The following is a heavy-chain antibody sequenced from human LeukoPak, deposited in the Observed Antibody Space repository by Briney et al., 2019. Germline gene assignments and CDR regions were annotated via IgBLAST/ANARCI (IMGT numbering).Heavy chain of an antibody. CDR2: INPSGGST. Sequence: ASVKVSCKASGYTFTSYYMHWVRQAPGQGLEWMGIINPSGGSTSYAQKFQGRVTMTRDTSTSTVYMELSSLRSEDTAVYYCARDFVNCSGGSCYSANWFDPWGQGTLVTVSS. CDR1: GYTFTSYY. V-gene: IGHV1-46*01. CDR3: ARDFVNCSGGSCYSANWFDP. D-gene: IGHD2-15*01. J-gene: IGHJ5*02.